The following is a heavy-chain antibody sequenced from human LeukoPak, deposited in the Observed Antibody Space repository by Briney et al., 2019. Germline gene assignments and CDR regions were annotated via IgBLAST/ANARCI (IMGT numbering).Heavy chain of an antibody. D-gene: IGHD2-21*01. Sequence: GRSLRLSCAASEFTVSVNYIIGGPDGPGEGLEWGSFIHFSGYTLYADSVKGRFTISRENAKNTVYLQMNSLRAEDTAVYFCASRSDSQSSWYFDLWGRGTLVTVSS. CDR2: IHFSGYT. CDR3: ASRSDSQSSWYFDL. J-gene: IGHJ2*01. V-gene: IGHV3-66*01. CDR1: EFTVSVNY.